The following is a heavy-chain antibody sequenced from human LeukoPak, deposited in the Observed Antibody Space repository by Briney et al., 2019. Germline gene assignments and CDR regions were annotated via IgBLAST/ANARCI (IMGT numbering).Heavy chain of an antibody. Sequence: GGSLRLSCAASGFTFSSYAMSWVRQAPGKGLEWIGLIKSEADGGTADYAAPVKGRFTILRDESKNMVHLQMNSLKTEDTGVYYCITDFFIIGFLDYWGQGTLVTVSS. CDR2: IKSEADGGTA. D-gene: IGHD3-16*02. CDR3: ITDFFIIGFLDY. V-gene: IGHV3-15*01. J-gene: IGHJ4*02. CDR1: GFTFSSYA.